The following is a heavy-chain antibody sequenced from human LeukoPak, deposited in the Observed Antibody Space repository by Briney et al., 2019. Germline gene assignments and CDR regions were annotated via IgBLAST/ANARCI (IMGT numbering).Heavy chain of an antibody. V-gene: IGHV3-11*01. CDR3: AKDPLAVAGIWSWFDP. D-gene: IGHD6-19*01. CDR1: GFTFSDYY. J-gene: IGHJ5*02. CDR2: ISSSGDTI. Sequence: GGSLRLSCAASGFTFSDYYMSWIRQAPGKGLEWISYISSSGDTIFYADSVKGRFTISRDNSKNTLYLQMNSLRAEDTAVYYCAKDPLAVAGIWSWFDPWGQGTLVTVSS.